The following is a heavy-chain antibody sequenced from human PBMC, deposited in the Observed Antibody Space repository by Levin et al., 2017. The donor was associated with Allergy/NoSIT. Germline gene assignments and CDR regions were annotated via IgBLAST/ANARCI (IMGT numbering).Heavy chain of an antibody. CDR3: ARDIVVVPAAFDI. CDR1: GGSFSGYY. Sequence: PSETLSLTCAVYGGSFSGYYWSWIRQPPGKGLEWIGEINHSGSTNYNPSLKSRVTISVDTSKNQFSLKLSSVTAADTAVYYCARDIVVVPAAFDIWGQGTMVTVSS. J-gene: IGHJ3*02. CDR2: INHSGST. D-gene: IGHD2-2*01. V-gene: IGHV4-34*01.